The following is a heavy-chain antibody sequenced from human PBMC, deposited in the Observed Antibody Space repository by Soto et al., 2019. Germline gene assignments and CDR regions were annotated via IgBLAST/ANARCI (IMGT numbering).Heavy chain of an antibody. CDR1: GYSFTTYG. V-gene: IGHV1-18*01. D-gene: IGHD2-8*01. CDR3: AKNGHPPYYYYGMDV. J-gene: IGHJ6*02. CDR2: ISGYNGDT. Sequence: QGLLVQSGAEVKQPGASVKVSCKASGYSFTTYGISWVRQAPGQGLEWMGWISGYNGDTNNAQKFQDRVTMTIDRSTTTAHMELRSLTSDDTAVYYCAKNGHPPYYYYGMDVWGQGTKVTVYS.